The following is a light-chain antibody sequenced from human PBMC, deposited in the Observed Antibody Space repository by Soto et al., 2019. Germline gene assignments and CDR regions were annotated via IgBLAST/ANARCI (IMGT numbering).Light chain of an antibody. CDR3: GTWDSSLNSSFYV. J-gene: IGLJ1*01. Sequence: QSVLTQPPSVSAAPGQKVTISCSGSSTNIGNNFVSWYQQLPGSAPRLLIYDNSNRPLGIPDRFSGSKSGTSATLDITGLQTGDEADYYCGTWDSSLNSSFYVLGTGTKVTVL. CDR2: DNS. V-gene: IGLV1-51*01. CDR1: STNIGNNF.